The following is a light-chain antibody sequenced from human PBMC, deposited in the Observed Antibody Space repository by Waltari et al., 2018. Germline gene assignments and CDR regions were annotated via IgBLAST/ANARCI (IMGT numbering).Light chain of an antibody. J-gene: IGKJ2*01. Sequence: DIVMTQSPDSLAVSLGERATINCKSSQNILYSSNSKNYLAWYQHKPGQPPNRLIYWASTRESGVPYRFSGSGSETDFTLTISSLQAEDVAVYYCQQYYSIPYTFGQGTKLEIK. CDR3: QQYYSIPYT. V-gene: IGKV4-1*01. CDR1: QNILYSSNSKNY. CDR2: WAS.